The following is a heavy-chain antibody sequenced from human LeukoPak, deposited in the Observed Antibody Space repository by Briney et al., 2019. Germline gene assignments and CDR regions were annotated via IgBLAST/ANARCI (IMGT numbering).Heavy chain of an antibody. J-gene: IGHJ4*02. D-gene: IGHD4/OR15-4a*01. CDR1: GFTFSRYA. CDR3: AREGKAKNDF. CDR2: MDDSGAHT. Sequence: GGSLRLSCAASGFTFSRYAMQWVRQAPDKRLEYVSGMDDSGAHTYYADSVKGRFTMSRDNSRDTLYLQMGSLRPEDTAVYYCAREGKAKNDFWGQGTLVTVST. V-gene: IGHV3-64*02.